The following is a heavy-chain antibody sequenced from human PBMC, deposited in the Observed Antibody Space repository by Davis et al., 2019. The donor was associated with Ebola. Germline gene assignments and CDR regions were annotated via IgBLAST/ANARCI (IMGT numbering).Heavy chain of an antibody. CDR3: ARGEYYDFWSGQDWFDP. V-gene: IGHV4-4*02. J-gene: IGHJ5*02. CDR1: GGSISSSNW. CDR2: IYHSGST. Sequence: SETLSLTCAVSGGSISSSNWWSWVRQPPGTGLEWIGEIYHSGSTNYNPSLKSRVTISVDKSKNQFSLKLSSVTAADTAVYYCARGEYYDFWSGQDWFDPWGQGTLVTVSS. D-gene: IGHD3-3*01.